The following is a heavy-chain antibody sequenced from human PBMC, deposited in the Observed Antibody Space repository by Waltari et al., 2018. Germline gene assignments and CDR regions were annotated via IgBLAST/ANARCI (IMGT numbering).Heavy chain of an antibody. CDR3: ARHELEYSGYDWGDFDY. J-gene: IGHJ4*02. Sequence: EVQLVQSRAEVKKPGESLKISCTGSGYSFTSYWIGWVRQLPGQGLDWMGIIYPGDSDTRYSPSFQGQVTISADKSISTAYLQWSSLKASDTAMYYCARHELEYSGYDWGDFDYWGQGTLVTVSS. D-gene: IGHD5-12*01. CDR2: IYPGDSDT. V-gene: IGHV5-51*01. CDR1: GYSFTSYW.